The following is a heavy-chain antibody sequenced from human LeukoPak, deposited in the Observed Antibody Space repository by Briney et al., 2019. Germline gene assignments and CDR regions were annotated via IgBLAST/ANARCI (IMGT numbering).Heavy chain of an antibody. CDR2: ISSSSSYI. CDR1: GFTFSSYS. J-gene: IGHJ6*03. D-gene: IGHD3-9*01. CDR3: ARGEDRLVPRYCYMDV. Sequence: GGSLRLSCAASGFTFSSYSMNWVRQAPGKGLEWVSSISSSSSYIYYADSVKGRFTISRDNAKNSLYLQMNSLRAEDTAVYYCARGEDRLVPRYCYMDVWGKGTTVTVSS. V-gene: IGHV3-21*01.